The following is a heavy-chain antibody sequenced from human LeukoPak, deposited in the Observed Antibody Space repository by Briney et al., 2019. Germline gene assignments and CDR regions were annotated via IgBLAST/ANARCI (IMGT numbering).Heavy chain of an antibody. CDR3: ARDRGATDHYFDY. V-gene: IGHV3-21*01. Sequence: GGSLRLSCAASGFTFSSYSMNWARQAPGKGLEWVSSISSSSSYIYYADSVKGRFTISRDNAKNSLYLQMNSLRAEDTAVYYCARDRGATDHYFDYWGQGTLVTVSS. CDR2: ISSSSSYI. J-gene: IGHJ4*02. CDR1: GFTFSSYS. D-gene: IGHD1-26*01.